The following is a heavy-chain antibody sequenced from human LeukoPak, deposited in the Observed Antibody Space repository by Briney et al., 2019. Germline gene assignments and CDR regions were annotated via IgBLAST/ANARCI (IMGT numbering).Heavy chain of an antibody. CDR2: IKQDGSEK. D-gene: IGHD5-24*01. Sequence: GGSLRLSCAASGFTFSSYSMNWVRPAAGKGLEWVGNIKQDGSEKRYADSVRGRFTISRDNAQTSLYLQMNSLRAEDTAVYYCARASDPWLQLTWGQGTLVTVSS. V-gene: IGHV3-7*05. CDR1: GFTFSSYS. J-gene: IGHJ5*02. CDR3: ARASDPWLQLT.